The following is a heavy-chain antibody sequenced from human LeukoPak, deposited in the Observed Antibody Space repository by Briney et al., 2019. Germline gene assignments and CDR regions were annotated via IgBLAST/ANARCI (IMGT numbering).Heavy chain of an antibody. V-gene: IGHV3-23*01. CDR2: ISGSGGST. D-gene: IGHD6-13*01. CDR1: GFTFSSYA. J-gene: IGHJ4*02. CDR3: AKDVNQQLVLGPAY. Sequence: GGSLRLSCAASGFTFSSYAMSWIRQAPGKGLEWVSAISGSGGSTYYADSVKGRFTISRDNSKNTLYLQMNSLRAEDTAVYYCAKDVNQQLVLGPAYWGQGTLVTVSS.